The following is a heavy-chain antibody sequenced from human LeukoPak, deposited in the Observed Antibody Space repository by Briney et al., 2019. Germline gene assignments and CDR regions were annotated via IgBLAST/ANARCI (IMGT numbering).Heavy chain of an antibody. CDR3: ATGKYCSSTSCDIWEYYFDY. V-gene: IGHV3-9*01. J-gene: IGHJ4*02. Sequence: GGSLRLSCAASGFTFDDYAMHWVRQAPGKGLEWVSGISWNSGSIGYADSVKGRFTISRDNAKNSLYLQMNSLRAEDTAVYYCATGKYCSSTSCDIWEYYFDYWGQGTLVTVSS. D-gene: IGHD2-2*01. CDR2: ISWNSGSI. CDR1: GFTFDDYA.